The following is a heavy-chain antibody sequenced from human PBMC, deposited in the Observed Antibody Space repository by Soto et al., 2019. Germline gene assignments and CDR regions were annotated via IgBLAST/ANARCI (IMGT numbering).Heavy chain of an antibody. Sequence: PSETLSLTCAVSGGSISSSNWWSWVRQPPGKGLEWIGEIYHSGSTNYNPSLKSRVTISVDKSKNQFSLKLSSMTAADTAVYYCARDFIVVVTATTPHYYGMDVWGQGTTVTVSS. D-gene: IGHD2-21*02. J-gene: IGHJ6*02. CDR2: IYHSGST. V-gene: IGHV4-4*02. CDR1: GGSISSSNW. CDR3: ARDFIVVVTATTPHYYGMDV.